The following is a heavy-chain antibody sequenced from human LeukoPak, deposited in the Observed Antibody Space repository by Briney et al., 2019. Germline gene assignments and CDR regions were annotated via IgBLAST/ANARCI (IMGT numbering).Heavy chain of an antibody. D-gene: IGHD3-10*01. Sequence: KPSETLSLTCAIYGGSFSGYYWSWIRQPPGRGLEWIGEINHSGSTNYNPSLKSRVTISVDTSKNQFSLKLSSVTAADTAVYYCARGLFFRYYYGSGSYRFDPWGQGTLVTVSS. CDR1: GGSFSGYY. V-gene: IGHV4-34*01. J-gene: IGHJ5*02. CDR3: ARGLFFRYYYGSGSYRFDP. CDR2: INHSGST.